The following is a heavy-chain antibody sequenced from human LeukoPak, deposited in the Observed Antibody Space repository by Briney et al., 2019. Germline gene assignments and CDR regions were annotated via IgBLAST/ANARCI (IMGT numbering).Heavy chain of an antibody. D-gene: IGHD3-3*01. V-gene: IGHV3-53*04. CDR3: ARGDYDFWSGYYRGPFDY. Sequence: GGSLRLSCAASGFTVSSNYMSWVRQAPGKGLEWVSVIYSGGSTYYADSVKGRFTISRHNSKDTLYLQMNSLRAEDTAVYYCARGDYDFWSGYYRGPFDYWGQGTLVTVSS. J-gene: IGHJ4*02. CDR1: GFTVSSNY. CDR2: IYSGGST.